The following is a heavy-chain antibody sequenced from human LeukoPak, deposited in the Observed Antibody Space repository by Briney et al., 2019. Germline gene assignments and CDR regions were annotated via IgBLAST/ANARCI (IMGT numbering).Heavy chain of an antibody. D-gene: IGHD4-17*01. J-gene: IGHJ5*02. CDR1: GYSISSGYY. CDR3: ARDPTDKYGDYGGWFDP. CDR2: IYHSGST. Sequence: SETLSLTCTVSGYSISSGYYWGWIRQPPGKGLEWIGSIYHSGSTHYNPSLKSRVTISVDTSKIQFSLKLSSVTAADTAVYYCARDPTDKYGDYGGWFDPWGQGTLVTVSS. V-gene: IGHV4-38-2*02.